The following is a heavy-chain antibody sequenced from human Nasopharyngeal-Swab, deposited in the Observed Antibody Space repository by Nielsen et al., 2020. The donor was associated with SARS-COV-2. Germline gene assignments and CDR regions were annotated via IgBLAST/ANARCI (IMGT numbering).Heavy chain of an antibody. V-gene: IGHV3-30-3*01. CDR2: ISYDGSNK. D-gene: IGHD6-13*01. Sequence: GESLKISCAASGFTFSSYAMHWVRQAPGKGLEWVAVISYDGSNKYYADSVKGRFTISRDNSKNTLYLQMNSLRAEDTAVYYCARVGSSWYFWFDPWGQGTLVTVSS. J-gene: IGHJ5*02. CDR1: GFTFSSYA. CDR3: ARVGSSWYFWFDP.